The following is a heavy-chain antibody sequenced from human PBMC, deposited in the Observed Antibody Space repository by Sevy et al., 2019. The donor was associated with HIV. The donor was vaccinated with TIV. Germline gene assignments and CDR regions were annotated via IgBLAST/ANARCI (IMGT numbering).Heavy chain of an antibody. Sequence: ASVKVSYKVSGYTLTELSMHWVRQAPGKGLEWMGGFDPEDGETIYAQKFQGRVTMTEDTSTDTAYMELSSLRSEDTAVYYCATLAYYYDSSGRSGAFDIWGQGTMVTVSS. J-gene: IGHJ3*02. CDR3: ATLAYYYDSSGRSGAFDI. CDR1: GYTLTELS. D-gene: IGHD3-22*01. CDR2: FDPEDGET. V-gene: IGHV1-24*01.